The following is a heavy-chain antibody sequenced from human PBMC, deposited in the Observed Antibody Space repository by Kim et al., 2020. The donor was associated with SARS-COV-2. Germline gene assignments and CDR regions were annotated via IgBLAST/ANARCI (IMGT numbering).Heavy chain of an antibody. D-gene: IGHD3-9*01. CDR2: ISSSSSYI. V-gene: IGHV3-21*01. Sequence: GGSLRLSCAASGFTFSSYSMNWVRQAPGKGLEWVSSISSSSSYIYYADSVKGRFTISRDNAKNSLYLQMNSLRAEDTAVYYCARPQYYDILTGYSYYYGMDVWGQGTPVTVSS. CDR1: GFTFSSYS. CDR3: ARPQYYDILTGYSYYYGMDV. J-gene: IGHJ6*02.